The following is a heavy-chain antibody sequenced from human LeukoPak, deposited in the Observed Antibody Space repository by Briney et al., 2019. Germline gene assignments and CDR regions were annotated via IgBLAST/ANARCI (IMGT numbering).Heavy chain of an antibody. CDR3: ARGHLDP. CDR2: IMEDGNEK. V-gene: IGHV3-7*01. J-gene: IGHJ5*02. CDR1: GFTFSDYW. Sequence: PGGSLRLSCAASGFTFSDYWMNWIRQAPGKGLEWVARIMEDGNEKYYVESIKGRFTISRDNAKNALYLQMNGLRAEDTGVYYCARGHLDPWGQGTLVTVSS.